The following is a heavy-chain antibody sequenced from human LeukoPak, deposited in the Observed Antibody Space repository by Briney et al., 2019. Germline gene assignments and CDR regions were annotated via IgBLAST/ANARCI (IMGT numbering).Heavy chain of an antibody. D-gene: IGHD4-17*01. Sequence: GGSLRLSCAASEFSVGSNYMTWVRQAPGKGLEWVANIKQDGSEKYYVDSVKGRFTISRDNAKNSLYLQMNSLRAEDTAVYYCARDRDYGDYAGGWGQGTLVTVSS. CDR3: ARDRDYGDYAGG. J-gene: IGHJ4*02. CDR2: IKQDGSEK. CDR1: EFSVGSNY. V-gene: IGHV3-7*01.